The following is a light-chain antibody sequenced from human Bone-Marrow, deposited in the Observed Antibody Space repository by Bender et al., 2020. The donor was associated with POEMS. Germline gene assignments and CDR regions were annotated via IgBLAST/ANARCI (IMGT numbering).Light chain of an antibody. CDR3: CSYSISGTL. Sequence: QSALTQPASVSGSPGQSVTISCSGTNSDIGNFNLVSWDQQHPGKAPKLIIYEVTRQPSGISNRFSTSKSGSTASLTISGLEADDEADYYCCSYSISGTLFGTGTMLSVL. J-gene: IGLJ1*01. CDR1: NSDIGNFNL. V-gene: IGLV2-23*02. CDR2: EVT.